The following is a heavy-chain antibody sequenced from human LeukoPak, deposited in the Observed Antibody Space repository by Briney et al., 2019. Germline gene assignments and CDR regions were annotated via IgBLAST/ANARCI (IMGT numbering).Heavy chain of an antibody. CDR2: INHSGST. D-gene: IGHD6-6*01. CDR1: GGSFSGYY. CDR3: ARTVWYSSSD. V-gene: IGHV4-34*01. J-gene: IGHJ4*02. Sequence: PSETLSLTCAVYGGSFSGYYWSWIRQPPGKGLEWIGEINHSGSTNYNPSLKSRVTISVDTSKNQFSLKLSSVTAADTAVYYCARTVWYSSSDWGQGTLVTVSS.